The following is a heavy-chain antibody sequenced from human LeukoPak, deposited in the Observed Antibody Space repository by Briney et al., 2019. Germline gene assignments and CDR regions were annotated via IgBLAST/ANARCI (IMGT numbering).Heavy chain of an antibody. Sequence: PGGSLRLSCAASGFTLSSYGMHWVRQAPGKGLEWVAVISYDGSNKYYADSVKGRFTISRDNSKNTLYLQMNSLRAEDTAVYYCAKERRDGYNYAFDPWGQGTLVTVSS. D-gene: IGHD5-24*01. J-gene: IGHJ5*02. CDR3: AKERRDGYNYAFDP. V-gene: IGHV3-30*18. CDR2: ISYDGSNK. CDR1: GFTLSSYG.